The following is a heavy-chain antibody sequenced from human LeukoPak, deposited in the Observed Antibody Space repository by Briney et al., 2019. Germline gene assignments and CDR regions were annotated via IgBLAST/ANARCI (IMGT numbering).Heavy chain of an antibody. CDR1: GFTFDDYA. V-gene: IGHV3-43D*04. Sequence: GGSLRLSCAASGFTFDDYAMHRVRQAPGKGLEWVSLISWDGGSTYYADSVKGRFTISRDNSKNSLYLQMNSLRAEDTALYYCAKDDGSGKNGMDVWGKGTTVTVSS. D-gene: IGHD3-10*01. CDR2: ISWDGGST. CDR3: AKDDGSGKNGMDV. J-gene: IGHJ6*04.